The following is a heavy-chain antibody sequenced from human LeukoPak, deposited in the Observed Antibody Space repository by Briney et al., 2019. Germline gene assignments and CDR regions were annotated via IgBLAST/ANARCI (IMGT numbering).Heavy chain of an antibody. CDR3: AKEIEVVVVPAAIDRNYYYYGMDV. Sequence: GGSLRLSCAASGFTFSSYAMSWVRQAPGKGLEWVSVIYSGGSTYYADSVKGRFTISRDNSKNTLYLQMNSLRAEDTAVYYCAKEIEVVVVPAAIDRNYYYYGMDVWGQGTMVTVSS. CDR1: GFTFSSYA. CDR2: IYSGGST. V-gene: IGHV3-23*03. D-gene: IGHD2-2*02. J-gene: IGHJ6*02.